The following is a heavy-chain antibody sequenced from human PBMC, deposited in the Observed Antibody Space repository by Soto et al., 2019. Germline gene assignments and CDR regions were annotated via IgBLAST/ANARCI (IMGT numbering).Heavy chain of an antibody. D-gene: IGHD3-22*01. CDR1: GFTFSSYG. CDR3: AKDRAYYDSSGYCDY. CDR2: ISYDGSNK. Sequence: GSLRLSCAASGFTFSSYGMHWVRQSTGKGLEWVAVISYDGSNKYYADSVKGRFTISRDNSKNTLYLQMNSLRAEDTAVYYCAKDRAYYDSSGYCDYWGQGTLVTVSS. J-gene: IGHJ4*02. V-gene: IGHV3-30*18.